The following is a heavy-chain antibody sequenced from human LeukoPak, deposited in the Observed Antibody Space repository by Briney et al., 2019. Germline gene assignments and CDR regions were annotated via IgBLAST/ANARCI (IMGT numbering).Heavy chain of an antibody. CDR1: GGTLSSYG. CDR3: ARGSVVSGWRDYYYMDV. CDR2: IIPSFGTT. Sequence: SVKVSCKASGGTLSSYGVSWVRQAPGQGLQWMEGIIPSFGTTYYAQKFQGRVTIVTDESTSTVYMELSSLRSDDTAVYYCARGSVVSGWRDYYYMDVWGKGTTVTVSS. J-gene: IGHJ6*03. D-gene: IGHD6-19*01. V-gene: IGHV1-69*05.